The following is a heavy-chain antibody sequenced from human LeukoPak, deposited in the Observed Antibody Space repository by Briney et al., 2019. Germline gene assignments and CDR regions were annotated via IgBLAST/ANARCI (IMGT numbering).Heavy chain of an antibody. J-gene: IGHJ4*02. D-gene: IGHD4-23*01. CDR1: GGSISSYY. V-gene: IGHV4-59*08. CDR2: IYYSGSGST. CDR3: ARRGGHGGSFDY. Sequence: SETLCLTCTVSGGSISSYYWSWIRQPPGKGLEWIGYIYYSGSGSTNYNPSLKSRVSISVDTSKNHFSLKLSSVTAADTAVYYCARRGGHGGSFDYWGQGTLVTVSS.